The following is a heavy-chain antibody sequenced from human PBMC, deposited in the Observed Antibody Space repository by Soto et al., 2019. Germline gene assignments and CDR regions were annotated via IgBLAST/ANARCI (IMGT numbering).Heavy chain of an antibody. CDR1: GFTFGDFD. V-gene: IGHV3-30*18. Sequence: QVQLVESGGGVVQPGRSLRLSCAASGFTFGDFDMHWVRQAPGKGLEWVAVISYRGSNKYYADSVKGRFTISRDNSNNMLYVQMDDLRPNDTAIYYCVKEAHRASRLEYWGRGTLVTVSS. D-gene: IGHD6-6*01. CDR3: VKEAHRASRLEY. J-gene: IGHJ4*02. CDR2: ISYRGSNK.